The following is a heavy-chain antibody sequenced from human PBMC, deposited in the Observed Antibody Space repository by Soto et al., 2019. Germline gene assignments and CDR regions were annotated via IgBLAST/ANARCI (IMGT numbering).Heavy chain of an antibody. J-gene: IGHJ6*02. CDR1: GGYISSGGYY. V-gene: IGHV4-31*02. CDR3: ARAHYYNYGMDV. CDR2: IYYSGIT. Sequence: LCGGYISSGGYYWSWIRPHPGKGLEWIGYIYYSGITYYNPSLKSRVNISVDTSMNQFSLKLSSVTAADTAVYYCARAHYYNYGMDVWGQGTTVTVSS.